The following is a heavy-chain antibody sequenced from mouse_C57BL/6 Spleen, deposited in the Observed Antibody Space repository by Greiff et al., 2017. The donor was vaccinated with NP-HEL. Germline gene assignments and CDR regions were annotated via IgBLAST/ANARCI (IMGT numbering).Heavy chain of an antibody. CDR1: GYTFTSYG. CDR2: IYPRSGNT. V-gene: IGHV1-81*01. J-gene: IGHJ3*01. D-gene: IGHD1-2*01. Sequence: VKLQESGAELARPGASVKLSCKASGYTFTSYGISWVKQRTGQGLEWIGEIYPRSGNTYYNEKFKGKATLTADKSSSTAYMELRSLTSEDSAVYFCASGYPAWFAYWGQGTLVTVSA. CDR3: ASGYPAWFAY.